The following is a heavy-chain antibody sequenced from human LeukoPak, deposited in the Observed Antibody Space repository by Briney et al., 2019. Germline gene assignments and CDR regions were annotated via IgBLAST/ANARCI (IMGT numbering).Heavy chain of an antibody. Sequence: SQTLSRTGAVSTGSINNGDNYWSWLRQPPGKGLEWIGFIYYRGTAYYNPSLKSRVTLSIDTSKNQFSLKVNSVTAADTAVYFCARIQGNGAYGWDYFDYWGQGLPVTVSS. V-gene: IGHV4-30-4*01. CDR2: IYYRGTA. CDR1: TGSINNGDNY. D-gene: IGHD3-16*01. CDR3: ARIQGNGAYGWDYFDY. J-gene: IGHJ4*02.